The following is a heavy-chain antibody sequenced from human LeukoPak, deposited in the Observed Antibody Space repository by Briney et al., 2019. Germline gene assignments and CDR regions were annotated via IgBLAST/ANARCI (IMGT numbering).Heavy chain of an antibody. Sequence: GGSLRLSCAASGFTFSSYSMNWVRQAPGKGLEWVSSISSSSSYIYYADSVKGRFTISRDNAKNSLYLQVNSLRAEDTAVYYCARGLADAFDIWGQGTMVTVSS. CDR2: ISSSSSYI. CDR1: GFTFSSYS. J-gene: IGHJ3*02. V-gene: IGHV3-21*01. CDR3: ARGLADAFDI.